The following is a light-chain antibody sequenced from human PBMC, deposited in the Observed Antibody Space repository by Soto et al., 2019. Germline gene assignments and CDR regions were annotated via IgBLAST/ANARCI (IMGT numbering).Light chain of an antibody. CDR1: QAISSW. V-gene: IGKV1D-12*01. CDR2: AAS. CDR3: EHASLCPPC. Sequence: DIQMTQSPSSVSASVGDRVTITCRASQAISSWLAWYQQKPGTAPKLLIFAASSLQTGVPSRFSGSGSGTEFTLTISSLQPEDVASRECEHASLCPPCFGQGTRLEIK. J-gene: IGKJ5*01.